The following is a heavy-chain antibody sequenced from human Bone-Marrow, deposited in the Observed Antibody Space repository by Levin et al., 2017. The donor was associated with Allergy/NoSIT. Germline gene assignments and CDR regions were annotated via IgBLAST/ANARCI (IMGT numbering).Heavy chain of an antibody. CDR2: IWYDGSNK. J-gene: IGHJ3*02. CDR1: GFTFSSYG. Sequence: GGSLRLSCAASGFTFSSYGMHWVRQAPGKGLEWVAVIWYDGSNKYYADSVKGRFTISRDNSKNTLYLQMNSLRAEDTAVYYCARASGWELNAFDIWGQGTMVTVSS. CDR3: ARASGWELNAFDI. D-gene: IGHD1-26*01. V-gene: IGHV3-33*01.